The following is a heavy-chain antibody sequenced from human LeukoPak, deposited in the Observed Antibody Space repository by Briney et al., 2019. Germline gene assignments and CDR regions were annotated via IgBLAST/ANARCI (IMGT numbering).Heavy chain of an antibody. CDR2: ISYDGSNK. Sequence: GRSLRLSCAASGFTFSSYAMHWVPQAPGKGLEWVAVISYDGSNKYYADSVKGRFTISRDNSKNKLYLQMNSLRAEDTAVYYCANCSGWRGKYYFDYWGQGTLVTVSS. CDR3: ANCSGWRGKYYFDY. CDR1: GFTFSSYA. J-gene: IGHJ4*02. V-gene: IGHV3-30*04. D-gene: IGHD2-15*01.